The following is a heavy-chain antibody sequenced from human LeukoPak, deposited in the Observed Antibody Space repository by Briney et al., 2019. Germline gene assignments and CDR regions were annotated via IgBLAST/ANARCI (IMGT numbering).Heavy chain of an antibody. CDR2: ISGYNGNT. CDR1: GYTFTSYG. J-gene: IGHJ4*02. D-gene: IGHD6-19*01. CDR3: ARDLKRGYSSGRYSWGTGSSNDY. Sequence: ASVKISCKASGYTFTSYGISWVRQAPGQGLEWMGWISGYNGNTNYAQKLQGRVTMTTDTSTSTAYMELRSLRSDDTAVYYCARDLKRGYSSGRYSWGTGSSNDYWGQGTLVTVSS. V-gene: IGHV1-18*01.